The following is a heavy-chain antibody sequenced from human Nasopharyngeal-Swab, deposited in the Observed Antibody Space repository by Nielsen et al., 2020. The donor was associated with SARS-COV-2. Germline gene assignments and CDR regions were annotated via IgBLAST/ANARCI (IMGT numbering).Heavy chain of an antibody. V-gene: IGHV3-11*05. Sequence: GASLRLSCAASGFTFSDYYMSWIRQAPGKGLEWVSDISSSSSYTNYADSVKGRFTISRDNAKNSLYLQMNSLRAEDTAVYYCARDWRGRYFDYWGQGTLVTVSS. CDR1: GFTFSDYY. CDR2: ISSSSSYT. J-gene: IGHJ4*02. CDR3: ARDWRGRYFDY. D-gene: IGHD3-10*01.